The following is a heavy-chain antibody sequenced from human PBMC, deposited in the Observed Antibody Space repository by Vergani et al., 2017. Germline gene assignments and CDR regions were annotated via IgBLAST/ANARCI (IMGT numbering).Heavy chain of an antibody. CDR3: ARQAEDNFWSGYPGY. CDR1: GYSFTSYW. CDR2: IYPGDSDT. V-gene: IGHV5-51*01. Sequence: EVQLVQSGAEVKKPGESLKISCTGSGYSFTSYWIVCVRQMPGKGLEWLGIIYPGDSDTRYSPSFQGKVTISAEKSISTAYLQWSSLKASDTAMYYCARQAEDNFWSGYPGYWGQGTLVTVSS. J-gene: IGHJ4*02. D-gene: IGHD3-3*01.